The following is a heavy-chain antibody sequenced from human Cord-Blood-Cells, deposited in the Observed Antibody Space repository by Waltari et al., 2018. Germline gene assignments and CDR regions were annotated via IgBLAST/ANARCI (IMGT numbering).Heavy chain of an antibody. J-gene: IGHJ4*02. CDR3: ARDRYSTYYFDY. Sequence: QVQLVQSGAEVKKPGSSVKVSCKASGGTFSSYAISWVRQAPGQGLEWMGRIIPILGIANYAQKCQGRVTITADKSTSTAYMELSSLRSEDTAVYYCARDRYSTYYFDYWGQGTLVTVSS. V-gene: IGHV1-69*09. CDR2: IIPILGIA. CDR1: GGTFSSYA. D-gene: IGHD4-4*01.